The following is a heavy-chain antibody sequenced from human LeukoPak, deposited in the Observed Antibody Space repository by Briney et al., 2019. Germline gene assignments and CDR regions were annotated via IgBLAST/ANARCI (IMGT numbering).Heavy chain of an antibody. CDR1: GASVSSSTSY. V-gene: IGHV4-61*01. J-gene: IGHJ4*02. CDR3: ARDDYGAVFDY. CDR2: IYYSGST. Sequence: SETLSLTCTVSGASVSSSTSYWSWIRQPPGKGLEWIGYIYYSGSTNYNPSLKSRVTISVDTSKNQFSLKLSSVTAADTAVYYCARDDYGAVFDYWGQGTLVTVSS. D-gene: IGHD4-17*01.